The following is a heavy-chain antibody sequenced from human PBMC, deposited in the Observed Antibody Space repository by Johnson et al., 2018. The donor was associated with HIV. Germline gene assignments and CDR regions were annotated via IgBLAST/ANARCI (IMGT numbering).Heavy chain of an antibody. Sequence: VQLVESGGGVVQPGRSLRLSCAASGFTFSSYAMHWVRQAPGKGLEWVAVISYDGSNKYYADSVKGRFTISRDNSKNTLYLQMNSLRAEDTAVYFCGSLGDGHQKGAFEIWGHGTMVTVSS. J-gene: IGHJ3*02. CDR1: GFTFSSYA. CDR2: ISYDGSNK. V-gene: IGHV3-30*04. D-gene: IGHD3-16*01. CDR3: GSLGDGHQKGAFEI.